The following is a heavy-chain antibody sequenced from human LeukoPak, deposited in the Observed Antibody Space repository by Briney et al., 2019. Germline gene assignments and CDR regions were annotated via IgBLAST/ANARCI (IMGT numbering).Heavy chain of an antibody. J-gene: IGHJ4*02. V-gene: IGHV3-20*04. CDR2: INWNGSGA. CDR1: GFTFYDYG. D-gene: IGHD6-6*01. Sequence: PGGSLRLSCAASGFTFYDYGMSWGRQVRGKGLEWVAGINWNGSGAVYADSVKGRFTISRDNAKNTLHLQMNSLRAEDTAVYYCARHLSGYISSLAYWGQGTLVTVSS. CDR3: ARHLSGYISSLAY.